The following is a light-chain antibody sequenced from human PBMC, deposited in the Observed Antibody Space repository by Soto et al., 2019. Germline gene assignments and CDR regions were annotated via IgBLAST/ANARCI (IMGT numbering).Light chain of an antibody. J-gene: IGKJ1*01. Sequence: EIVLTQSPGTLSLSPWERASLSCRASQSVSSEKLAWYQQKPGQAPRLLIYDASTRATGIPARFSGSGSGTEFTLTISSLQSEDFAVYYCHQYNNWPPWTFGQGTKVDIK. CDR3: HQYNNWPPWT. CDR2: DAS. V-gene: IGKV3-15*01. CDR1: QSVSSEK.